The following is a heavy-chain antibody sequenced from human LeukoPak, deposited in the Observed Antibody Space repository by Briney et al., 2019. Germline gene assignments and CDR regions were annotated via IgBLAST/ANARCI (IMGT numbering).Heavy chain of an antibody. CDR3: ARRKRGPRAFDI. D-gene: IGHD1-14*01. V-gene: IGHV3-30*03. CDR1: GFTFSSYG. Sequence: GGSLRLSRAASGFTFSSYGMHWVRQAPGKGLEWVAVISYDGSNKYYADSVKGRFTISRDNSKNTLYLQMNSLRAEDTAVYYCARRKRGPRAFDIWGQGTMVTVSS. CDR2: ISYDGSNK. J-gene: IGHJ3*02.